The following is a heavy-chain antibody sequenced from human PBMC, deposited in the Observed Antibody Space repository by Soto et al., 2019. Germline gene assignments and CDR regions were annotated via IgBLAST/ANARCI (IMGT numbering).Heavy chain of an antibody. V-gene: IGHV1-8*01. J-gene: IGHJ6*02. Sequence: QVQLVQSGAEVKKPGASVKVSCKASGYTFTSYDINWVRQAPGQGREGMGWMKPNSGNTGYAQKFQGRVTMTRNTSISTAYMELSSLSSEDTAVYYCARRGYSSSWYYYYGYGMDGWGQGTTVTVSS. CDR3: ARRGYSSSWYYYYGYGMDG. D-gene: IGHD6-13*01. CDR1: GYTFTSYD. CDR2: MKPNSGNT.